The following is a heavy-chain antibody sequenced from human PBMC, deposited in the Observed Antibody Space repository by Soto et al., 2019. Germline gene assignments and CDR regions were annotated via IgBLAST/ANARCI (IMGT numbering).Heavy chain of an antibody. J-gene: IGHJ4*02. CDR3: ARGYIVATRPYFDY. CDR1: GGTFSSYA. Sequence: ASVKVSCKASGGTFSSYAISWVRQAPGQGLEWMGGIIPIFGTANYAQKFQGRVTITADESTSTAYMELSSLRSEDTAVYYCARGYIVATRPYFDYWGQGTLVTVSS. D-gene: IGHD5-12*01. CDR2: IIPIFGTA. V-gene: IGHV1-69*13.